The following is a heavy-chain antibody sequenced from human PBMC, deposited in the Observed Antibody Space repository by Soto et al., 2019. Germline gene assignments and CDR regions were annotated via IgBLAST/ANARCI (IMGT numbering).Heavy chain of an antibody. D-gene: IGHD2-2*01. CDR3: ASQGRDSVVVPAAIVGYYYYGMDV. CDR1: GFTFSSYA. V-gene: IGHV3-23*01. CDR2: ISGSGGST. Sequence: EVQLLESGGGLVQPGGSLRLSCAASGFTFSSYAMSWVRQAPGKGLEWVSAISGSGGSTYYADSVKGRFTISRDNSKNTLYLQMNSLRDEDTAVYYCASQGRDSVVVPAAIVGYYYYGMDVWGQGTTVTVSS. J-gene: IGHJ6*02.